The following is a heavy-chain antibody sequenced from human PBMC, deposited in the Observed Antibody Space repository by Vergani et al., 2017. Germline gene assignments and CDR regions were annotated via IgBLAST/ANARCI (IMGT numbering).Heavy chain of an antibody. CDR3: AKHCRGWGIDY. V-gene: IGHV3-30*02. Sequence: QVQLVESGGGVVQRGGSLRLSCATSGSTLSNYDMQWIRQGPGKGLEFVAFIQFDGSNQYYADSVKGRFTLSRDFSKNTLYLQMNSLRTDDTATYYCAKHCRGWGIDYGGQGTQVIVSS. J-gene: IGHJ4*02. CDR2: IQFDGSNQ. CDR1: GSTLSNYD. D-gene: IGHD3-16*01.